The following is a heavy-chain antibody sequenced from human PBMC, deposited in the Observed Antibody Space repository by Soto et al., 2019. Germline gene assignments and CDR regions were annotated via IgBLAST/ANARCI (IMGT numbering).Heavy chain of an antibody. V-gene: IGHV1-69*13. CDR1: GGTFSSYA. CDR3: ARGLEDWFDP. Sequence: ASVKVSCSASGGTFSSYAISWVRQAPGQGLEWMGVIIPIFGTANYARKFQGRVTITADESTSTAYMELSSLRSEDPAAYYCARGLEDWFDPSGQGTLVTVSS. J-gene: IGHJ5*02. CDR2: IIPIFGTA. D-gene: IGHD6-6*01.